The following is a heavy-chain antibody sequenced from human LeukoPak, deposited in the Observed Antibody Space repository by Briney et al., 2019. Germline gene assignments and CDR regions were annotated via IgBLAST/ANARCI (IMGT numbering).Heavy chain of an antibody. J-gene: IGHJ3*01. V-gene: IGHV4-34*01. CDR2: INHSGST. D-gene: IGHD3-3*01. CDR1: GGSFSGYY. Sequence: SETLSLTCAVYGGSFSGYYWIWIRQPPGKGLEWIGEINHSGSTNYNPSLKSRVTISVDTSKNQFSMTLSSMTAADTPVYYCAREPAARITIFGVVSRDDAFDLWGQGTMVTVSS. CDR3: AREPAARITIFGVVSRDDAFDL.